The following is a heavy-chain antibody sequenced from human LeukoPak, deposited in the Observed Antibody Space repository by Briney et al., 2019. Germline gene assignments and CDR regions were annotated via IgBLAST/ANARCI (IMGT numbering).Heavy chain of an antibody. V-gene: IGHV1-69*05. CDR2: IIPIFGTA. J-gene: IGHJ5*02. D-gene: IGHD1-14*01. CDR1: GGTFSSYA. Sequence: GASVKVSCKASGGTFSSYAISWVRQAPGQGLEWMGGIIPIFGTANYAQKFQGRVTITTDESTSTAYMELSSLRSEDTAVYYCARFRGVITSNNWFDPWGQGTLVTVS. CDR3: ARFRGVITSNNWFDP.